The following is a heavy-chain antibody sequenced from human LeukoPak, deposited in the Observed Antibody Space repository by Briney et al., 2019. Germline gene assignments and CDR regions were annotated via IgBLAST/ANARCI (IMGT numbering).Heavy chain of an antibody. J-gene: IGHJ4*02. CDR1: GGSFTAYY. CDR3: AGETLDDPDYGADY. CDR2: INHIGST. D-gene: IGHD4-17*01. V-gene: IGHV4-34*01. Sequence: SETLSLTCAVSGGSFTAYYWSWIRQPPGKGLEWIGEINHIGSTNYNPSLKSRVTISVDPSKNRFSVRVSSVTAADPAVYYCAGETLDDPDYGADYCGQGTLVSVSS.